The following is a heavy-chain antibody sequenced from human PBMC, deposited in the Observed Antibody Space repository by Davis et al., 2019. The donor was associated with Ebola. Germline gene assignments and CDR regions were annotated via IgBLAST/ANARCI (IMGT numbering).Heavy chain of an antibody. J-gene: IGHJ5*02. CDR3: ARDSGSFFSWFDP. D-gene: IGHD1-26*01. CDR2: IIPILGIA. CDR1: VGTFSRYT. V-gene: IGHV1-69*10. Sequence: SVTVSCQASVGTFSRYTISWVRQAPGQGLEWMGRIIPILGIANYAQKFQGRVTITRDTSASTAYMELSSLRSEDTAVYYCARDSGSFFSWFDPWGQGTLVTVSS.